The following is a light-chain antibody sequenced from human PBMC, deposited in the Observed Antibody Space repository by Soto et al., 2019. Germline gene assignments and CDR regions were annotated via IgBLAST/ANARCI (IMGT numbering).Light chain of an antibody. Sequence: EIVLTQSPGTLSLSPGARAPLSCRARQSVAGTYLAWYQQKPGQAPRLLIYRASSRATGIPDRFSGSGSGTDFTLTISRLEPEDFAVYYCQQYSNWPSWTFGQGTKVDIK. V-gene: IGKV3-20*01. J-gene: IGKJ1*01. CDR2: RAS. CDR1: QSVAGTY. CDR3: QQYSNWPSWT.